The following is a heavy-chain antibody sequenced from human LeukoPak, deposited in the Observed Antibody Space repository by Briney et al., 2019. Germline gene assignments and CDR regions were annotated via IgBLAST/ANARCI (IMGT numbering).Heavy chain of an antibody. Sequence: GGSLRLSCSASGFTLANFAMISVPAAPGRGRECGSTINAGGRVTFYADSVKGRYTISKDNSKNTLYLQMTRLRAADTAVYYCARDRVTAAGYYFDYWGQGTLVTVSS. CDR1: GFTLANFA. CDR3: ARDRVTAAGYYFDY. J-gene: IGHJ4*02. D-gene: IGHD6-13*01. CDR2: INAGGRVT. V-gene: IGHV3-23*01.